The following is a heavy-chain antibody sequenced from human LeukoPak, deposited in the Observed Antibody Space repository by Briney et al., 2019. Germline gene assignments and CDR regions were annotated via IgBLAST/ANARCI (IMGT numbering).Heavy chain of an antibody. CDR3: ARHNGRYSSGSYYFDY. CDR2: INTNTGNP. D-gene: IGHD6-19*01. Sequence: ASVKVSCKASGYTFTSYDINWVRQAPGQGLEWMGWINTNTGNPTYAQGFTGRFVFSLDTSVSTAYLQISSLKAEDTAVYYCARHNGRYSSGSYYFDYWGQGTLVTVSS. CDR1: GYTFTSYD. J-gene: IGHJ4*02. V-gene: IGHV7-4-1*02.